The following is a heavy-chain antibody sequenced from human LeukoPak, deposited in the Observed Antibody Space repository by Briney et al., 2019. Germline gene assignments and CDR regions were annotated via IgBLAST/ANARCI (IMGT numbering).Heavy chain of an antibody. D-gene: IGHD1-26*01. CDR2: IYYSGST. V-gene: IGHV4-31*03. J-gene: IGHJ4*02. Sequence: SQTLPLTCTVSGGSINSGGYYWSWIRQHPGKGLEWIGYIYYSGSTNYNPSLKSRVTISVDTSKNQFSLKLSSATAADTAVYYCARKRRSNSGPIDYWGQGTLVTVSS. CDR1: GGSINSGGYY. CDR3: ARKRRSNSGPIDY.